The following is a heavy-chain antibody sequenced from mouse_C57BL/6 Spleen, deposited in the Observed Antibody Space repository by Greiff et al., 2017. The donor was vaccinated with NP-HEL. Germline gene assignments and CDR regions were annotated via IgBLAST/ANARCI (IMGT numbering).Heavy chain of an antibody. D-gene: IGHD2-2*01. CDR2: IYPGSGNT. V-gene: IGHV1-76*01. Sequence: VQLQQSGAELVRPGASVKLSCKASGYTFTDYYINWVKQRPGQGLEWIARIYPGSGNTYYNEKFKGKATLTAEKSSSTAYMQLNSLTSEDSAVYFGAREGLPPFAYWGQGTLVTVSA. J-gene: IGHJ3*01. CDR1: GYTFTDYY. CDR3: AREGLPPFAY.